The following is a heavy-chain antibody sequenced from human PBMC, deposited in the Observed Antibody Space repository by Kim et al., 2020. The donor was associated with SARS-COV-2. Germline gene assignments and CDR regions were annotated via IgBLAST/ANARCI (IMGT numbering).Heavy chain of an antibody. CDR3: ARDLWFGELLYGAFDI. J-gene: IGHJ3*02. V-gene: IGHV3-7*01. CDR1: GFTFSSYW. D-gene: IGHD3-10*01. CDR2: IKQDGSEK. Sequence: GGSLRLSCAASGFTFSSYWMRWVRQAPGKGLEWVANIKQDGSEKYYVDSVKGRFTISRDNAKNSLYLQMNSLRAEDTAVYYCARDLWFGELLYGAFDIWGQGTMVTVSS.